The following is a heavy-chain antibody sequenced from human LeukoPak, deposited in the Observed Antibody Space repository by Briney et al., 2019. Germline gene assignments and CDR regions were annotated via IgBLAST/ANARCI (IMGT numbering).Heavy chain of an antibody. Sequence: ASVKVSRKASGYTFTGYYMHWVRQAPGQGLEWMGWINPNSGGTNYAQKFQGRVTMTRDTSISTAYMELSRLRSDDTAVYYCARVRVFGYSSSWYNYWGQGTLVTVSS. CDR3: ARVRVFGYSSSWYNY. CDR1: GYTFTGYY. CDR2: INPNSGGT. V-gene: IGHV1-2*02. D-gene: IGHD6-13*01. J-gene: IGHJ4*02.